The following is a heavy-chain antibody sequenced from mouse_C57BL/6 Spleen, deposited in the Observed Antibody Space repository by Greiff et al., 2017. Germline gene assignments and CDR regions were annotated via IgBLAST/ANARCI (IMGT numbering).Heavy chain of an antibody. CDR1: GYAFSSSW. D-gene: IGHD2-4*01. CDR2: IYPGDGDT. CDR3: ARLYDYDVGYWYFDV. J-gene: IGHJ1*03. Sequence: QVQLQQSGPELVKPGASVKISCKASGYAFSSSWMNWVKQRPGQGLEWIGRIYPGDGDTNYNGKFKGKATLTADKSSSTAYMPLSSLTSEDSAVYFCARLYDYDVGYWYFDVWGTGTTVTVSS. V-gene: IGHV1-82*01.